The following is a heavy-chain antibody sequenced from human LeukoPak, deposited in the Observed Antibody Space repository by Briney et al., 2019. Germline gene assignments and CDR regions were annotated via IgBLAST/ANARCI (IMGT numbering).Heavy chain of an antibody. J-gene: IGHJ6*03. CDR1: GFSLSNYA. CDR2: ISYDGSNK. Sequence: PGGSLRLSCAASGFSLSNYAMHWVRQAPGKGLEWVSVISYDGSNKYYADSMKGRFTISRDKSKNTLYLQMNSLRAEDTAVYYCAKQPYPYYMDVWGKGTTVTISS. V-gene: IGHV3-30*04. CDR3: AKQPYPYYMDV. D-gene: IGHD5-18*01.